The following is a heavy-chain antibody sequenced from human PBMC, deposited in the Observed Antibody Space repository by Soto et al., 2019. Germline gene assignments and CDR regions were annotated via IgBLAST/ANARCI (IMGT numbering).Heavy chain of an antibody. J-gene: IGHJ6*02. CDR1: GGSISSYY. D-gene: IGHD6-13*01. CDR2: IYYSGST. V-gene: IGHV4-59*01. CDR3: ARGEYSSSWYRNHYYYYGMDV. Sequence: SETLSLTCTVSGGSISSYYWSWIRQPPGKGLEWIGYIYYSGSTNYNPSLKSRVTISVDTSKNQFSLKLSSVTTADTAVYYCARGEYSSSWYRNHYYYYGMDVWGQGTTVTVSS.